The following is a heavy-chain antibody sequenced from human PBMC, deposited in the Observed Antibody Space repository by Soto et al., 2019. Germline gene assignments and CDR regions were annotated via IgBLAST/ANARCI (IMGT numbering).Heavy chain of an antibody. Sequence: GGSLRLSCAASGFTFSSYAMSWVRQAPGKGLEWVSAISGSGGSTYYADSVKGRFTISRDNSKNTLYLQMNSLRAEDTAVYYCAKALPYYDFWSGLVDYWGQGTLVTVSS. CDR2: ISGSGGST. J-gene: IGHJ4*02. D-gene: IGHD3-3*01. CDR1: GFTFSSYA. CDR3: AKALPYYDFWSGLVDY. V-gene: IGHV3-23*01.